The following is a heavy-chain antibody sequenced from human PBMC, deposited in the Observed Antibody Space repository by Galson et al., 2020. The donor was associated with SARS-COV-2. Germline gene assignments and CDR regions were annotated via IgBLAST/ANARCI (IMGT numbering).Heavy chain of an antibody. CDR2: INHSGST. V-gene: IGHV4-34*01. CDR3: AIPGIAVHHVGGMKKHFDY. CDR1: GGSFSGYY. Sequence: SQTLSLTCAVYGGSFSGYYWSWIRQPPGKGLEWIGEINHSGSTNYNPSLKSRVTISVDTSKNQFSLKLSSVTAADTAVYYCAIPGIAVHHVGGMKKHFDYWGQGTLVTGSA. D-gene: IGHD6-19*01. J-gene: IGHJ4*02.